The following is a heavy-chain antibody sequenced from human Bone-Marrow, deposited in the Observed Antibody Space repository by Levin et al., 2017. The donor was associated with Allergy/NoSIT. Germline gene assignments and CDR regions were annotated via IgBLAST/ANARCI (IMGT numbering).Heavy chain of an antibody. V-gene: IGHV3-53*01. CDR2: ISVDGSV. J-gene: IGHJ6*02. Sequence: TGGSLRLSCAASRLSVTNNYMSWVRQAAGKGLEWVSTISVDGSVSDADSVKGRVSLSRDSSKNTVYLQMNSLRADDTALYYCAVGHSQGLDVWGQGTTVIVS. CDR1: RLSVTNNY. CDR3: AVGHSQGLDV.